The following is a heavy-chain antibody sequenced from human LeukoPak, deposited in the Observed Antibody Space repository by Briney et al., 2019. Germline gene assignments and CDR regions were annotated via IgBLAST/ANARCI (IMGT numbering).Heavy chain of an antibody. J-gene: IGHJ4*02. CDR2: INHSGGA. CDR3: ARAVSGRFDY. V-gene: IGHV4-34*01. CDR1: GGSFSDYY. D-gene: IGHD6-19*01. Sequence: SETLSLTCDVYGGSFSDYYWSWIRQSPGRGLEWIGEINHSGGANYNPSLKSRVTISVDTSKNQFSLRLSSVTAADTAIYYCARAVSGRFDYWGQGTLVTVSS.